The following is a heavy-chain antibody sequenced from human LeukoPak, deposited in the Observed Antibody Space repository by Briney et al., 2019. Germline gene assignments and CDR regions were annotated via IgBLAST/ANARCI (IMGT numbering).Heavy chain of an antibody. V-gene: IGHV4-31*03. J-gene: IGHJ6*02. CDR1: GGSISSGGYY. Sequence: PSQTLSLTCTVSGGSISSGGYYWSWIRQHPGKGLEWIGYLYYTGTTYYNPSLKSRIIIPVDTSKTQFSLRLSSVSAADTAIYYCARGLGVRGMDVWGQGTTVTVSS. CDR3: ARGLGVRGMDV. CDR2: LYYTGTT. D-gene: IGHD2-21*01.